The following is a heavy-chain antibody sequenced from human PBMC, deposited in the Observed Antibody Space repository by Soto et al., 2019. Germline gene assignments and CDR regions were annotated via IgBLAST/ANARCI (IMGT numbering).Heavy chain of an antibody. CDR2: MNPNSGNT. J-gene: IGHJ3*02. V-gene: IGHV1-8*01. CDR1: GYTFTSYD. CDR3: ERGINYYDSGDDAFDI. D-gene: IGHD3-10*01. Sequence: QVQLVQSGAEVKKPGASVKVSCKASGYTFTSYDINWVRQATGQGLEWMGWMNPNSGNTGYAQKFQGRVTMTRNTSISNAYMELSSMRSEDTDVSYCERGINYYDSGDDAFDIWGQGTMVTVSS.